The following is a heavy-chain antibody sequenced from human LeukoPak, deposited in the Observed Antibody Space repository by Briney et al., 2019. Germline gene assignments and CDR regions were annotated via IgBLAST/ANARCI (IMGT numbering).Heavy chain of an antibody. CDR2: ISWNSGSI. CDR3: AKDMAAADGDAFDI. V-gene: IGHV3-9*01. CDR1: GFTFDDYA. D-gene: IGHD6-13*01. J-gene: IGHJ3*02. Sequence: GGSLRLSCAASGFTFDDYAMHWVRQAPGKGLEWVSGISWNSGSIGYADSVKGRFTISRDNAKNSLYLQMNSLRAEDTALYYCAKDMAAADGDAFDIWGQGTMVTVSS.